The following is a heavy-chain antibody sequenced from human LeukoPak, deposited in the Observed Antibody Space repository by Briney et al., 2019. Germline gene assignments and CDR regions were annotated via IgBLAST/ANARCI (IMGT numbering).Heavy chain of an antibody. D-gene: IGHD2-8*01. J-gene: IGHJ3*02. V-gene: IGHV3-20*04. Sequence: PGGSLRLSCEASGFPFKTYDMAWVRQAPGKGLEWVAGIDWEGGRTGFAESVKGRFIISRDNSKNLLFLQVNSLRVEDTAAYFCAKDSVQMNGVYDAFDIWGQGTMVIVSS. CDR2: IDWEGGRT. CDR3: AKDSVQMNGVYDAFDI. CDR1: GFPFKTYD.